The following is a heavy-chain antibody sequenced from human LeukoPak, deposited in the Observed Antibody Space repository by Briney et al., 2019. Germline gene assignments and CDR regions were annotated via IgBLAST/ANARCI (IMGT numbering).Heavy chain of an antibody. J-gene: IGHJ4*02. CDR1: GGSISSGGYY. Sequence: SETLSLTCTVSGGSISSGGYYWSWIRQHPGKGLEWIGYIYYSGSTYYNPSLQSRVTISVDTSKNQFSLRLGSVTAADTAVYFCARTVVAEFFDYWGQGTLVTVSS. CDR2: IYYSGST. V-gene: IGHV4-31*03. D-gene: IGHD2-15*01. CDR3: ARTVVAEFFDY.